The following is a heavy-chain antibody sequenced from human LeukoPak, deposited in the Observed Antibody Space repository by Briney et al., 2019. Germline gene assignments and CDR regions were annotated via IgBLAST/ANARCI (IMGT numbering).Heavy chain of an antibody. CDR1: GFTFSSYW. CDR2: IKEDGSEK. Sequence: PGGSLRLSCAASGFTFSSYWMSWVRQAPGKGLEWVANIKEDGSEKYYVDSVKGRFTISRDNAKNSLYLQMNSLRAEDTSVYYCARDSMVPTQEETTVVTVGNYMDVWGKGTTVFVSS. J-gene: IGHJ6*03. CDR3: ARDSMVPTQEETTVVTVGNYMDV. V-gene: IGHV3-7*01. D-gene: IGHD4-23*01.